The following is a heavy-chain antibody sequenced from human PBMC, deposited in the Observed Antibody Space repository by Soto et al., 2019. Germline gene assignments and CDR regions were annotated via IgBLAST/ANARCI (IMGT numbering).Heavy chain of an antibody. CDR1: GFTFSSYS. J-gene: IGHJ6*02. D-gene: IGHD2-2*01. V-gene: IGHV3-21*01. Sequence: GGSLRLSCAASGFTFSSYSMNWVRQAPGKGLEWVSSISSSSSYIYYADSVKGRFTISRDNAKNSLYLQMNSLRAEDTAVYYCARDPTQLYYCSSTSCIGGMDVWGQGSKVTVSS. CDR2: ISSSSSYI. CDR3: ARDPTQLYYCSSTSCIGGMDV.